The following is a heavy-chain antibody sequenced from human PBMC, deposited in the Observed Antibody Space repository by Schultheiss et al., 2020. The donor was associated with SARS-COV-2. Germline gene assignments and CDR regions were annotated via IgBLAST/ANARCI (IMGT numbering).Heavy chain of an antibody. CDR3: ASGRSSDY. V-gene: IGHV3-13*05. CDR1: GGSISSDY. Sequence: LSLTCTVSGGSISSDYWTWIRQPPGKGLEWVSAIGPAGGDPYYADSVKGRFTISRENAKNSLYLQMNSLRAEDTAVYYCASGRSSDYWGQGTLVTVSS. D-gene: IGHD1-26*01. J-gene: IGHJ4*02. CDR2: IGPAGGDP.